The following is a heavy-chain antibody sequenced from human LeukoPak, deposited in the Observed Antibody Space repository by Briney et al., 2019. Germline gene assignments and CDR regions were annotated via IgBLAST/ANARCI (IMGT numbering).Heavy chain of an antibody. J-gene: IGHJ4*02. V-gene: IGHV3-48*01. CDR1: GLTHSRYS. D-gene: IGHD1-1*01. CDR2: ISSSSSTI. Sequence: PGGPLTLPCGPSGLTHSRYSMICLRHAPEKALEWVSYISSSSSTIYYAGSVKGRFTISRDNAKNSLYLQMNSLRAEDTAVYYCARDGSDGVGYWGQGTLVTVSS. CDR3: ARDGSDGVGY.